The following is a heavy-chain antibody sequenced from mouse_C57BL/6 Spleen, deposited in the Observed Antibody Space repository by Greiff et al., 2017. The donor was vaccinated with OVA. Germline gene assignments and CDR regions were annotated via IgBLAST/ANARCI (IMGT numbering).Heavy chain of an antibody. CDR2: IWSGGST. CDR3: ARKEYYYGSSSYAMDY. Sequence: VQLVESGPGLVQPSQSLSITCTVSGFSLTSYGVHWVRQSPVKGLEWLGVIWSGGSTDYNAAFISRLSISKDNSKSQVFFKMNRLQADDTAIYYCARKEYYYGSSSYAMDYWGQGTSVTVSS. D-gene: IGHD1-1*01. V-gene: IGHV2-2*01. J-gene: IGHJ4*01. CDR1: GFSLTSYG.